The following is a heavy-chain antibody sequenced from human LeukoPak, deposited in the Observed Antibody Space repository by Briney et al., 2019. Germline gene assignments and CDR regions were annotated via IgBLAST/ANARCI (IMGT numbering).Heavy chain of an antibody. CDR3: ARDRYSGTYYP. J-gene: IGHJ5*02. CDR1: GASISSSSFY. Sequence: SETLSLTCTVSGASISSSSFYWGWIRQPPRKGLEWIGSIYYSGSTYYNPSLKSRVTISVDTSKNQFSLKLSSVTAADTAVYYCARDRYSGTYYPWGQGTLVTVSS. CDR2: IYYSGST. D-gene: IGHD1-26*01. V-gene: IGHV4-39*07.